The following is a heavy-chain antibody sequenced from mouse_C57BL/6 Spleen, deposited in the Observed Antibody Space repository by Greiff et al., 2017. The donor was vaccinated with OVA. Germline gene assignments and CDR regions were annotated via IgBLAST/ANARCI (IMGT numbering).Heavy chain of an antibody. V-gene: IGHV3-6*01. CDR1: GYSITSGYY. CDR2: ISYDGSN. J-gene: IGHJ1*03. CDR3: ARVGFYGSSWGYFDV. D-gene: IGHD1-1*01. Sequence: VQLQQSGPGLVKPSQSLSLTCSVTGYSITSGYYWNWIRQFPGNKLEWMGYISYDGSNNYNPSLKNRISITRDTSKNQFFLKLNSVTTEDTATYYCARVGFYGSSWGYFDVWGTGTTVTVSS.